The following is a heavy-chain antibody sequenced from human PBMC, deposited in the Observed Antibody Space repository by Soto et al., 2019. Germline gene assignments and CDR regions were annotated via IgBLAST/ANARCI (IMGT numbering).Heavy chain of an antibody. J-gene: IGHJ6*02. D-gene: IGHD1-26*01. V-gene: IGHV3-7*01. Sequence: GGSLRLSCAASGFTFSSYWMSWVRQAPGKGLEWVANIKQDGSEKYYVDSVKGRFTISRDNAKNSLYLQMNSMRAEDTAEYYCARGGVRRPYYYGMDVWGQGTTVTVSS. CDR1: GFTFSSYW. CDR3: ARGGVRRPYYYGMDV. CDR2: IKQDGSEK.